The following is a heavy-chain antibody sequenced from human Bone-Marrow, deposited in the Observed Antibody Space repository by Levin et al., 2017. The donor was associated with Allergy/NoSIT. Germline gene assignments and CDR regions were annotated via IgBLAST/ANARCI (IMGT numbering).Heavy chain of an antibody. CDR1: GGSFNDYY. V-gene: IGHV4-34*01. CDR2: INHSGIT. Sequence: SQTLSLTCAVYGGSFNDYYWSWFRQPPGKGLEWIGEINHSGITNYNPSLTSRVTMSVETSKKQFSLKVTSVTAADTAVYFCARGVDVWGQGAMVVVSS. CDR3: ARGVDV. J-gene: IGHJ3*01.